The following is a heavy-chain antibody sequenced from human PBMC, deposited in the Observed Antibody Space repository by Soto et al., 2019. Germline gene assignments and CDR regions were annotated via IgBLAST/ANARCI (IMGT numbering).Heavy chain of an antibody. J-gene: IGHJ6*02. Sequence: SETLSLTCSVSSDSMNSGGYYWSWIRQHPGKGLEWIGYIYSNGDTYYNPSLKSRVTISIDTSKKQFSLNLPSVPAADTAVYYCASRGGSSSGSYYYVTGVWGQGTTVTVSS. V-gene: IGHV4-31*03. CDR1: SDSMNSGGYY. CDR3: ASRGGSSSGSYYYVTGV. D-gene: IGHD6-6*01. CDR2: IYSNGDT.